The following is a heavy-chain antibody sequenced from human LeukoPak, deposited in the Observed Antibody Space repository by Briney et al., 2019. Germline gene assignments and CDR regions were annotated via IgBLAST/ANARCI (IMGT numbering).Heavy chain of an antibody. Sequence: GESLQISCQGSGYSFTNYWIAGVRQLPGKALERMGIIFPGDSDIRYGPPFERQVTIPADRAVSTAYLQWSSLKASGTAVYCCATGDTPMTWARALGGGGFHDAFDISRQGTMVTVSS. D-gene: IGHD5-18*01. J-gene: IGHJ3*02. V-gene: IGHV5-51*01. CDR3: ATGDTPMTWARALGGGGFHDAFDI. CDR1: GYSFTNYW. CDR2: IFPGDSDI.